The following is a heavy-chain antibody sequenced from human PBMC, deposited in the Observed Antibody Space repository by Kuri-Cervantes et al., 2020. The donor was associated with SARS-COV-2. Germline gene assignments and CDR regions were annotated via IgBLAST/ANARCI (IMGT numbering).Heavy chain of an antibody. CDR3: ARDPPAAIRYYYYYYGMDV. CDR1: GYTFTGYY. D-gene: IGHD2-2*02. J-gene: IGHJ6*02. CDR2: INPNSGGT. V-gene: IGHV1-2*02. Sequence: ASVKVSCKASGYTFTGYYMHWVRQAPGQGLEWMGWINPNSGGTNYAQKFQGRVTMTRDTSISTAYMELSRLRFDDTAVYYCARDPPAAIRYYYYYYGMDVWGQGTTVTVSS.